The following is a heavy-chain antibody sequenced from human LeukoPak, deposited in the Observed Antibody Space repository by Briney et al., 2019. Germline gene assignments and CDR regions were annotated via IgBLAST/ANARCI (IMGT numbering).Heavy chain of an antibody. CDR3: ARRPIVNSAWYYFDY. D-gene: IGHD3-16*02. Sequence: ASETQSLTCTVSGGSISSSSYYWGWIRQPPGKGLEWIGSIYYSGSAYYNPSLKSRVTMSVDTSKNQFSLKLSSVTAADTAVYYCARRPIVNSAWYYFDYWGRGTLVTVSS. J-gene: IGHJ4*02. V-gene: IGHV4-39*07. CDR1: GGSISSSSYY. CDR2: IYYSGSA.